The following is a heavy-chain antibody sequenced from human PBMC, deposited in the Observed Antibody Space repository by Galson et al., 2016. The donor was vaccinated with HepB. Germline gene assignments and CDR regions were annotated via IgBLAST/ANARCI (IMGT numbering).Heavy chain of an antibody. V-gene: IGHV1-18*01. CDR3: ARRALGATYYFDY. D-gene: IGHD1-26*01. CDR1: GYTFTSNG. Sequence: SVKVSCKASGYTFTSNGIGWVRQAPGQGLEWMGWISAYNSDTNYAQKIQGRVTMTSDTSTSTAYMELRSLRSDDTAVYYCARRALGATYYFDYGGQGTLLTVSS. J-gene: IGHJ4*02. CDR2: ISAYNSDT.